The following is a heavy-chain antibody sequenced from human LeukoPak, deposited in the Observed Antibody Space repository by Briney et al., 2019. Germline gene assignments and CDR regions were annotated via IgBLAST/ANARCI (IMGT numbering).Heavy chain of an antibody. J-gene: IGHJ4*02. CDR3: ARSSYYDSSGYYYFDY. V-gene: IGHV1-18*01. CDR1: GYTFTSYG. Sequence: GASVKVSCKASGYTFTSYGIIWVRQAPGQGLEWMGWISAYNGNTNYAQKLQGRVTMTTDTSTSTAYMELRSLRSDDTAVYYCARSSYYDSSGYYYFDYWGQGTLVTVSS. CDR2: ISAYNGNT. D-gene: IGHD3-22*01.